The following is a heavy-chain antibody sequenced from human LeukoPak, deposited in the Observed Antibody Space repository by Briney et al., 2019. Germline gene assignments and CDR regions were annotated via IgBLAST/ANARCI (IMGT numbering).Heavy chain of an antibody. CDR2: IYSGGST. J-gene: IGHJ3*02. CDR3: ARDPETGAFDI. D-gene: IGHD1-14*01. CDR1: GLTVSSNY. V-gene: IGHV3-66*01. Sequence: GGSLRLSCAASGLTVSSNYMSWVRQAPGKGLEWVSVIYSGGSTYYADSVKGRFTISRDNSKNTLYLQMNSLRAEDTAVYYCARDPETGAFDIWGQGTMVTVSS.